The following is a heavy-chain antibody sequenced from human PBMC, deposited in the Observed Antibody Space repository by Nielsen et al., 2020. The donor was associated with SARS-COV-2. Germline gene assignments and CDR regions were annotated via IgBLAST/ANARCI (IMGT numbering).Heavy chain of an antibody. D-gene: IGHD3-10*01. CDR3: ATISPSETSYTT. V-gene: IGHV1-69*13. Sequence: SVKVSCKASGGTFSTFGFNWVRQAPGQGPEWMGGIIPIFVTPKYAQNFQGRVTIIADESTSTVYMEMSSLRSEDTAVYYCATISPSETSYTTWDQGTLVTVSS. CDR1: GGTFSTFG. J-gene: IGHJ5*02. CDR2: IIPIFVTP.